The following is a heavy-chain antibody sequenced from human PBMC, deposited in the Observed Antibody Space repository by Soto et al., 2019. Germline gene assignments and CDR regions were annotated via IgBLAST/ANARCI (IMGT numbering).Heavy chain of an antibody. D-gene: IGHD2-21*02. Sequence: LSLTCIVSGESISSSSYYWGWIREPPGKGLEWIGSIYYSGRTYYNPSFKSRVTISIDTSKNQFSLKLSSVTATDTAVYYCARQRTTVVTQAYFDHWGQGALVTVSS. CDR2: IYYSGRT. V-gene: IGHV4-39*01. CDR3: ARQRTTVVTQAYFDH. J-gene: IGHJ4*02. CDR1: GESISSSSYY.